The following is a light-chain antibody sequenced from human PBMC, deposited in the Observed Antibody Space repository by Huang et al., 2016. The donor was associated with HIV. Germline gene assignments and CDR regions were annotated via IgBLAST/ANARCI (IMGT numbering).Light chain of an antibody. CDR3: QQYDNWPYT. V-gene: IGKV3-15*01. Sequence: EIVMTQSPATLSVSPGERATLSCRASQTVSSKLAWYQQKPGQAPRRLIYGASTRATSIPPRFSGSGSGAEFTLTISSLQSEDFAVYYCQQYDNWPYTFGQGTNLEIK. CDR2: GAS. J-gene: IGKJ2*01. CDR1: QTVSSK.